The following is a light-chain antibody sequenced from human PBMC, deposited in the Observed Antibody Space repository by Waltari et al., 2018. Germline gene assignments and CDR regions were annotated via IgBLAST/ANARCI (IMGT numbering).Light chain of an antibody. V-gene: IGKV3-11*01. CDR1: QSVSSY. Sequence: EIVLTQSPATLSLSPGERATLSCRASQSVSSYLAWYQQEPGQAPWLLSYDASNRATGIPARFSGSGSGTDFTLTISSLQAADVAVYYCQQCYSTPYTFGQGTKLEIK. J-gene: IGKJ2*01. CDR3: QQCYSTPYT. CDR2: DAS.